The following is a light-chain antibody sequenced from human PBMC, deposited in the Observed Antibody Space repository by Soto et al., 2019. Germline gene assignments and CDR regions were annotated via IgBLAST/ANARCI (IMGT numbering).Light chain of an antibody. CDR1: SIDVGSHPL. J-gene: IGLJ3*02. V-gene: IGLV2-23*01. CDR3: CAFTSAGTWV. Sequence: QSVLTQPASVSGSPGQSITISCAGTSIDVGSHPLVSWYQQHPGKAPKLMISEDTKRPSGVSSRFSGSKSGNMASLTISGLQAEDEGDYYCCAFTSAGTWVFGGGTQLTVL. CDR2: EDT.